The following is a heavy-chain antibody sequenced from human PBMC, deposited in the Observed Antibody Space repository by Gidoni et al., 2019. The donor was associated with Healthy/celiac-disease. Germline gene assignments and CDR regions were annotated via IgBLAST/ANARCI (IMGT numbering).Heavy chain of an antibody. CDR3: ATSPPSKDFWSGYYLAFDY. Sequence: EVQLLESGGGLVQPGGSLRLSCAASGFTFSSYAMSWVRQAPGKGLEWVSAISGSGYSTYYADSVKGRFTISRDNSKNTLYLQMNSLRAEDTAVYYCATSPPSKDFWSGYYLAFDYWGQGTLVTVSS. J-gene: IGHJ4*02. CDR1: GFTFSSYA. D-gene: IGHD3-3*01. V-gene: IGHV3-23*01. CDR2: ISGSGYST.